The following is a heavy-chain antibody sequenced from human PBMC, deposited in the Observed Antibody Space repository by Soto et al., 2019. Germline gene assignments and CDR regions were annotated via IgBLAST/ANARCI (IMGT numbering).Heavy chain of an antibody. Sequence: SETLSLTCAVYGGSFSGYYWSGIRQPPGKGLEWIGEINHSGSTNYNPSLKSRVTISVDTSKNQFSLKLSSVTAADTAVYYCARGEAARMDVWGQGTTVTVSS. V-gene: IGHV4-34*01. CDR1: GGSFSGYY. D-gene: IGHD6-13*01. CDR3: ARGEAARMDV. J-gene: IGHJ6*02. CDR2: INHSGST.